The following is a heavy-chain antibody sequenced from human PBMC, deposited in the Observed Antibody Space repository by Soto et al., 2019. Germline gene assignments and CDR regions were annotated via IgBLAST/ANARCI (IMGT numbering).Heavy chain of an antibody. CDR1: GFTFSSYA. V-gene: IGHV3-23*01. CDR2: ISSGGGT. CDR3: ARTYSALSSPDY. J-gene: IGHJ4*02. D-gene: IGHD5-12*01. Sequence: PGGALRLSCAASGFTFSSYAMTWVRQAPGKGLEWVSSISSGGGTYYAGSVKGRFSISRDNSKDTLSLRMNSLRAEDTAIYYCARTYSALSSPDYWGQGTLVTVSS.